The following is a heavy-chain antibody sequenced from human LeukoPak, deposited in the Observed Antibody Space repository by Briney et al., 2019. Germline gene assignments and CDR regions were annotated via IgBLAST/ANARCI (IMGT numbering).Heavy chain of an antibody. CDR2: MNPNSGNT. CDR3: ASLNPAYYFDY. J-gene: IGHJ4*02. Sequence: ASVKVSCKASGYTFTSYYMHWVRQAPGQGLEWMGWMNPNSGNTGYAQKFQGRVTMTRNTSISTAYMELSSLRSEDTAVYYCASLNPAYYFDYWGQGTLVTVSS. V-gene: IGHV1-8*02. CDR1: GYTFTSYY.